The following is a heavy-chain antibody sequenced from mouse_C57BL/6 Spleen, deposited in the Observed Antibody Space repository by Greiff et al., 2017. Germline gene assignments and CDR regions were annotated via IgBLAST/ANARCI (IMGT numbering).Heavy chain of an antibody. J-gene: IGHJ2*01. CDR2: IRSKSNNYAT. D-gene: IGHD2-3*01. V-gene: IGHV10-1*01. CDR3: VRSLYDGPFDY. Sequence: DVKLVESGGGLVQPKGSLKLSCAASGFSFNTYAMNWVRQAPGKGLEWVARIRSKSNNYATYYADSVKDRFTISRDDSESMLYLQMNNLKTEDTAMYYCVRSLYDGPFDYWGQGTTLTVSS. CDR1: GFSFNTYA.